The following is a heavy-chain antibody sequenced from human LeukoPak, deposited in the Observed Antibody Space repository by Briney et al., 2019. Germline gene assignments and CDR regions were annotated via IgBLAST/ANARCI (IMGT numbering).Heavy chain of an antibody. D-gene: IGHD3-10*01. V-gene: IGHV4-34*01. CDR1: GGSFSGYY. J-gene: IGHJ4*02. CDR3: ARGGRRYGSGSYYSASFDY. CDR2: INHSGST. Sequence: PSETLSLTCAVYGGSFSGYYWSWIRQPPGKGLEWIGEINHSGSTNYNPSLKSRVTISVDTSKNQLSLKLSSVTAADTAVYYCARGGRRYGSGSYYSASFDYWGQGTLVTVSS.